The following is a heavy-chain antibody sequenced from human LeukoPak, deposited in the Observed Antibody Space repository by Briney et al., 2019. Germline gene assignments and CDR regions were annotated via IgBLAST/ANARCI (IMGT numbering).Heavy chain of an antibody. D-gene: IGHD3-22*01. CDR3: AREGVNYYDSSGYYAVY. Sequence: SQTLSLTCTVSGGSISSGGYCWSWIRQHPGKGLEWIGYIYYSGSTYYNPSLKSRVTISVDTSKNQLSLKLSSVTAADTAVYYCAREGVNYYDSSGYYAVYWGQGTLVTVSS. CDR2: IYYSGST. CDR1: GGSISSGGYC. V-gene: IGHV4-31*03. J-gene: IGHJ4*02.